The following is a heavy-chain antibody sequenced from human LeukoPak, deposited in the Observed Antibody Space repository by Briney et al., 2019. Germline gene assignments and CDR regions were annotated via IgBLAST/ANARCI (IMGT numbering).Heavy chain of an antibody. CDR3: ARVSGNHYYDSSGYSHFDY. V-gene: IGHV3-48*03. CDR2: ISSSGSTI. Sequence: GGSLRLSCAASGFTFSSYEMNWVRQAPGKELEWVSYISSSGSTIYYADSVKGRFTISRDNAKNSLYLQMNSLRAEDTAVYYCARVSGNHYYDSSGYSHFDYWGQGTLVTVSS. J-gene: IGHJ4*02. D-gene: IGHD3-22*01. CDR1: GFTFSSYE.